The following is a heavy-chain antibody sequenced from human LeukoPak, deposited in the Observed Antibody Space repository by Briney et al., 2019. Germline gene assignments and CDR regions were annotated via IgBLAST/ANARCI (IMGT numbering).Heavy chain of an antibody. D-gene: IGHD6-6*01. CDR3: ARVRAARRNYYYYGMDV. CDR2: INHSGST. Sequence: PSETLSLTCAVYGGSFSGYYWSWIRQPPGKGLEWIGEINHSGSTNYNPSLKSRVTISVDTSKNQFSLKLSSVTAADTAVYYCARVRAARRNYYYYGMDVWGQGTTVTVSS. J-gene: IGHJ6*02. CDR1: GGSFSGYY. V-gene: IGHV4-34*01.